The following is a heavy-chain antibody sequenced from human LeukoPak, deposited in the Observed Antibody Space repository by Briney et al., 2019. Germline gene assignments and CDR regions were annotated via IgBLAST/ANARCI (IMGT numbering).Heavy chain of an antibody. CDR2: IYHSGST. D-gene: IGHD6-19*01. Sequence: SETLSLTCAVSGGSTSSGGYSWSWIRQPPGKGLEWIGYIYHSGSTYYNPSLKSRVTISVDRSKNQFSLKLSSVTAADTAVYYCARRPIAVAGDYYGMDVWGQGTTVTVSS. J-gene: IGHJ6*02. CDR1: GGSTSSGGYS. V-gene: IGHV4-30-2*01. CDR3: ARRPIAVAGDYYGMDV.